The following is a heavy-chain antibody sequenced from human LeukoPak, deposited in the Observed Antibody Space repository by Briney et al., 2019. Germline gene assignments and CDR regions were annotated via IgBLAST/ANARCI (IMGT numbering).Heavy chain of an antibody. J-gene: IGHJ4*02. CDR1: GFTVSSNY. Sequence: GGSLRLSCAASGFTVSSNYMSWVRQAPGKGLEWVSVIYSGGSTYYADSVKGRFTISRDNSKNTLYLQMNSLRAEDTAVYYCARSLVWWLYFDYWGQGTLVTVSS. CDR2: IYSGGST. D-gene: IGHD3-10*01. V-gene: IGHV3-53*01. CDR3: ARSLVWWLYFDY.